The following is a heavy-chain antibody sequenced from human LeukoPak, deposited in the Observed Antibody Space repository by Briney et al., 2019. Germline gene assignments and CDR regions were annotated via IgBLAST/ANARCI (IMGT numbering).Heavy chain of an antibody. CDR2: IYHSGST. V-gene: IGHV4-59*08. CDR3: ARITSGSGAFDI. Sequence: ETLSLTCTVSGGSISSYYWSWIRQPPGKGLEWIGYIYHSGSTNYNPSLKSRVTISVDTSKNQFSLKLSSVTAADTAVYYCARITSGSGAFDIWGQGTMVTVSS. D-gene: IGHD3-16*01. J-gene: IGHJ3*02. CDR1: GGSISSYY.